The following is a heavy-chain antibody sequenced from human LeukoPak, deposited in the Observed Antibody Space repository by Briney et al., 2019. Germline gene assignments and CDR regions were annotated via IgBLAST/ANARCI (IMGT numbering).Heavy chain of an antibody. CDR3: AKQVGIDY. CDR2: IKQDGSER. D-gene: IGHD1-26*01. J-gene: IGHJ4*02. V-gene: IGHV3-7*01. CDR1: GFTFSSYG. Sequence: GGTLRLSCAASGFTFSSYGMSWVRQAPGKGLEWVANIKQDGSERYYVDSVKGRFTISRDNAKSSLYLQMNSLRAEDTAVYYCAKQVGIDYWGQGTLVTVSS.